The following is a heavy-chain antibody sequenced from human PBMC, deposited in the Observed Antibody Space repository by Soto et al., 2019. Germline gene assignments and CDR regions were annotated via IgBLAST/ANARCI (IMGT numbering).Heavy chain of an antibody. CDR1: GYSFGDFD. V-gene: IGHV1-8*01. J-gene: IGHJ4*01. D-gene: IGHD6-13*01. CDR2: MNPKRGET. Sequence: ASVKVSCKTSGYSFGDFDINWIRQAPGQGLEWKGWMNPKRGETGSAQKFQGRDTMTRNTSINTAFLEVTGLTSDDTAVYFCARTGGLFSTSWYVFDYWG. CDR3: ARTGGLFSTSWYVFDY.